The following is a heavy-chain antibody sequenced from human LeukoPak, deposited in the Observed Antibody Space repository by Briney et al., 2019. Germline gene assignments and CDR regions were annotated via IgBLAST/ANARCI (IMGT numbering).Heavy chain of an antibody. D-gene: IGHD5-12*01. CDR2: IIPILGIA. CDR1: GGTFSSYT. J-gene: IGHJ4*02. Sequence: GASVKVSCKASGGTFSSYTISWVRQAPGQGLEWMGRIIPILGIANYAQKFQGRVTITADKSTSTAYMELSSLRSEDTAVYYCARGYSGYDFGYWGQGTLVTVSS. V-gene: IGHV1-69*02. CDR3: ARGYSGYDFGY.